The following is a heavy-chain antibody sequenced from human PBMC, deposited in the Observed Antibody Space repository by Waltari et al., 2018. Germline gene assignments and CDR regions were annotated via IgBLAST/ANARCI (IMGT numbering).Heavy chain of an antibody. V-gene: IGHV3-21*01. CDR3: ARGDGYDHDAFDI. D-gene: IGHD5-12*01. Sequence: EVQLVESGGGLVKPGGSLRLSCAASGFTFSRYSLNWVRQAPGKGLEWVSSISSSSSYIYYADSVKGRFTISRDNAKNSLYLQMNSLRAEDTAVYYCARGDGYDHDAFDIWGQGTMVTVSS. CDR2: ISSSSSYI. J-gene: IGHJ3*02. CDR1: GFTFSRYS.